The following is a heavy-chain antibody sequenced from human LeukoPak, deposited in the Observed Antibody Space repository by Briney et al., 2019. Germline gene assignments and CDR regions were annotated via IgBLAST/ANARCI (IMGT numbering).Heavy chain of an antibody. V-gene: IGHV1-69*05. CDR3: ARAIDFHSSSWIRDYYYYYYMDV. D-gene: IGHD6-13*01. CDR2: IVPIFGTA. J-gene: IGHJ6*03. CDR1: GGTFSSYA. Sequence: GSSVKVSCKASGGTFSSYAISWVRQAPGQGLEWMGRIVPIFGTANYAQKFQGRVTITTDESTSTAYMELSSLRSEDTAVYYCARAIDFHSSSWIRDYYYYYYMDVWGKGTTVTVSS.